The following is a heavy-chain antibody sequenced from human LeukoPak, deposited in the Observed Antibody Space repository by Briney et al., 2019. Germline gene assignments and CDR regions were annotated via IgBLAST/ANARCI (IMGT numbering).Heavy chain of an antibody. D-gene: IGHD2-2*02. CDR2: ISSSSSTI. CDR1: GFTFSSYS. Sequence: GGSLRLSCAASGFTFSSYSMNWVRQAPGKGLEWVSYISSSSSTIYYADSVKGRFTISRDNAKNSLYLQMNSLRAEDTAVYYCARWGIVVVPAAIPGSAQHFDYWGQGTLVTVSS. V-gene: IGHV3-48*01. CDR3: ARWGIVVVPAAIPGSAQHFDY. J-gene: IGHJ4*02.